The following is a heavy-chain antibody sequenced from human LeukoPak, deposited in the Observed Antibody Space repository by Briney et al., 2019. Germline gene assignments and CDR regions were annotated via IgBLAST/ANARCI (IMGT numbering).Heavy chain of an antibody. Sequence: GGSLRLSCAASGFTFSDYYMSWIRQAPGKGLEWVSYISSSGTTIYYADSVKGRFTISRDNAKNSLYLQMNSLRAEDTAVYYCARDTCGGDCYHPRGYFDYWGQGTLVTVSS. CDR3: ARDTCGGDCYHPRGYFDY. CDR2: ISSSGTTI. CDR1: GFTFSDYY. D-gene: IGHD2-21*02. V-gene: IGHV3-11*01. J-gene: IGHJ4*02.